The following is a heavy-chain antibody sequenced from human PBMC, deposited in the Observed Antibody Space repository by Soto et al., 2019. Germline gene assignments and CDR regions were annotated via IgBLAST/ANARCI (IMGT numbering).Heavy chain of an antibody. Sequence: QVQLQQWGAGLLKPSETLSLTCAVYGGSFSGYYWSWNRQPPGKGLEWIREINHSGSTNDNPSLKSRVTISVDTSKNQFSLKLSSVTAAHTAVYYCARGVTMVRGVIITGGVYGMDVWGQGTTVTVSS. CDR3: ARGVTMVRGVIITGGVYGMDV. CDR1: GGSFSGYY. CDR2: INHSGST. J-gene: IGHJ6*02. V-gene: IGHV4-34*01. D-gene: IGHD3-10*01.